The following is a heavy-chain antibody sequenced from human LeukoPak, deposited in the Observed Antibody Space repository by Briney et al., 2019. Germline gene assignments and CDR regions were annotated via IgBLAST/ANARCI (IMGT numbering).Heavy chain of an antibody. D-gene: IGHD5-12*01. CDR3: AKDLIVATIGYYYYYGMDV. CDR1: GFTFSSYG. J-gene: IGHJ6*02. V-gene: IGHV3-30*18. CDR2: ISDDASNK. Sequence: GRSLRLSCAASGFTFSSYGMHWVRQAPGKGLEWVAVISDDASNKYYADSVKGRFTISRDNSKNTLYLQMNSLRAEDTAVYYCAKDLIVATIGYYYYYGMDVWGQGTTVTVSS.